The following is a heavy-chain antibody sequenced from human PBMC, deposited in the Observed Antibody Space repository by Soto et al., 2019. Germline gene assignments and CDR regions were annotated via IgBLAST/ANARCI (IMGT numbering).Heavy chain of an antibody. Sequence: QVQLVESGGGVVQPGRSLRLSCAASGFTFVNYGMHWVRQAPGQGLEWVAVVRDDADDAYYADSVKGRFTIPRDNSKNTLYLQMSSLRAEDTVVYYCARPYSSNSNWFDPWGQGTLVTVSS. J-gene: IGHJ5*02. V-gene: IGHV3-33*01. CDR3: ARPYSSNSNWFDP. D-gene: IGHD6-19*01. CDR2: VRDDADDA. CDR1: GFTFVNYG.